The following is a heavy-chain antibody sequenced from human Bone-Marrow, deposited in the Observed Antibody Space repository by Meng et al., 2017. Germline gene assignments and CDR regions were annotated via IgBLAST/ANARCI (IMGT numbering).Heavy chain of an antibody. V-gene: IGHV3-23*01. Sequence: GESLKIPCTGPGFIFNSYAMGRVRQAPGKGLEWVSVIGANGGSTSYADSVKSRFTISRDNSKNAIYLQMSSLRADDTAVYYCAKGAGRIASTGKRYFDYWGLGTLVTVSS. CDR1: GFIFNSYA. J-gene: IGHJ4*02. D-gene: IGHD6-13*01. CDR2: IGANGGST. CDR3: AKGAGRIASTGKRYFDY.